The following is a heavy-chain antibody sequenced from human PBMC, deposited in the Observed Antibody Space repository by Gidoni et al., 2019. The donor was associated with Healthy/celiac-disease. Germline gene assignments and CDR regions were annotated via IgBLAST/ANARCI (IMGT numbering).Heavy chain of an antibody. J-gene: IGHJ2*01. CDR3: ARAGIEGSTYTPFWYFDL. Sequence: QVQLVQSGAEVKKPGSSVKVSCKASEGTFRSYDISWVRQAPGQGLEWMGGIIPICGTANYAQKFQGRVTITADESTSTAYMELTSLRSEDTAVYYCARAGIEGSTYTPFWYFDLWGRGTLVTVSS. D-gene: IGHD2-15*01. CDR2: IIPICGTA. V-gene: IGHV1-69*01. CDR1: EGTFRSYD.